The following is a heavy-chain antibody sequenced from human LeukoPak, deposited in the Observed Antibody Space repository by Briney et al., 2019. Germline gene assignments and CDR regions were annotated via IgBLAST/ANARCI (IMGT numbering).Heavy chain of an antibody. Sequence: GGSLRLSCAASGFTFSSYSMNWVRQAPGKGLEWVANIKQDGSEKYYVDSVKGRFTISRDNAKNSLYLQMISLRAEDTAVYYCARGYYDFWSGYFGAFDIWGQGTMVTVSS. D-gene: IGHD3-3*01. CDR2: IKQDGSEK. CDR1: GFTFSSYS. J-gene: IGHJ3*02. CDR3: ARGYYDFWSGYFGAFDI. V-gene: IGHV3-7*01.